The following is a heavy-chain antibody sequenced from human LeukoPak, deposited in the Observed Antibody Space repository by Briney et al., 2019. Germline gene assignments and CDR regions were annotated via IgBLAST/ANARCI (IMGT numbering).Heavy chain of an antibody. J-gene: IGHJ4*02. D-gene: IGHD3-10*01. CDR1: GFTFSSYS. Sequence: GGSLRLSCAASGFTFSSYSMNWVRQAPGKGLEWVSYISSSSSTIYYADSVKGRFTISRDNAKNSLYLQMNSLRAEDTAVYYCALNSIISPYYFDYWGQGTLVTVSS. CDR3: ALNSIISPYYFDY. V-gene: IGHV3-48*01. CDR2: ISSSSSTI.